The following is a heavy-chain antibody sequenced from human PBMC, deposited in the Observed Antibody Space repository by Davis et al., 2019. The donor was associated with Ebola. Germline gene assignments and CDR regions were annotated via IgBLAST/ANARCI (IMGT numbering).Heavy chain of an antibody. CDR3: ARAAGIYLDDDPYYYYYMDV. CDR2: ISLNSGST. V-gene: IGHV1-2*02. CDR1: GFTFTDYY. D-gene: IGHD3-10*01. Sequence: ASVKVSCKASGFTFTDYYMHWVRQAPGQGPEWMGWISLNSGSTKYSHKFQGRVTMTRDTSISTAYLEVSRLRSDDTAVYHCARAAGIYLDDDPYYYYYMDVWGKGTTVTVSS. J-gene: IGHJ6*03.